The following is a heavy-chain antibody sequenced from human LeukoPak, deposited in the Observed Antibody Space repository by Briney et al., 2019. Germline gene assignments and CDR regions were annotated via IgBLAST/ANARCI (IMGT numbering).Heavy chain of an antibody. CDR1: GYTFTSYY. D-gene: IGHD6-13*01. CDR2: IIPILGIA. CDR3: ARGSPLGSWYDY. V-gene: IGHV1-69*04. Sequence: SVKVSCKASGYTFTSYYMHWVRQAPGQGLEWMGRIIPILGIANYAQKFQGRVTITADKSTSTAYMELSSLRSEDTAVYYCARGSPLGSWYDYWGQGTLVTVSS. J-gene: IGHJ4*02.